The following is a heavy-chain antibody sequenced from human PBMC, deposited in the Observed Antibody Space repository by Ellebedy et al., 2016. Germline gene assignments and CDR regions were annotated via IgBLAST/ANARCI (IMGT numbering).Heavy chain of an antibody. CDR1: GGSISSGGYS. CDR2: IYYSGST. CDR3: ARSNGYGDQRRFDY. J-gene: IGHJ4*02. Sequence: SETLSLTCAVSGGSISSGGYSWSWIRQPPGKGLEWIGYIYYSGSTKYNPSLKSRVTISIDTSTNQFSLRLSSVTAADTAVYYCARSNGYGDQRRFDYWGQGTLVTGSS. V-gene: IGHV4-61*08. D-gene: IGHD4-17*01.